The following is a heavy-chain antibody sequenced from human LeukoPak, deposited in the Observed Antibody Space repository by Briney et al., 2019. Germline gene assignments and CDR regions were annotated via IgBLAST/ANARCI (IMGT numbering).Heavy chain of an antibody. V-gene: IGHV5-51*01. D-gene: IGHD3-10*01. CDR1: GYTFTSYW. Sequence: GGSLQISCKGSGYTFTSYWIGWVRQLPGKGLEWMGIIYPGDSDTRYSPSFQGQVTISADKSISTAYLQWSSLKASDTAMYYCARLSGSGSYYNSFDYWGQGTLVTVSS. CDR2: IYPGDSDT. CDR3: ARLSGSGSYYNSFDY. J-gene: IGHJ4*02.